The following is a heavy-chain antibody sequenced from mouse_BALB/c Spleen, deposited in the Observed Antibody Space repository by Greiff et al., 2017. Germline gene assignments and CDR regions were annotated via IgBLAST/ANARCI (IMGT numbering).Heavy chain of an antibody. Sequence: VQLQQSGPELVKPGASVKMSCKASGYTFTSYVMHWVKQKPGQGLEWIGYINPYNDGTKYNEKFKGKATLTSDKSSSTAYMELSSLTSEDSAVYYCARGGDYYGSSPWFAYWGQGTLVTVSA. J-gene: IGHJ3*01. CDR1: GYTFTSYV. D-gene: IGHD1-1*01. V-gene: IGHV1-14*01. CDR2: INPYNDGT. CDR3: ARGGDYYGSSPWFAY.